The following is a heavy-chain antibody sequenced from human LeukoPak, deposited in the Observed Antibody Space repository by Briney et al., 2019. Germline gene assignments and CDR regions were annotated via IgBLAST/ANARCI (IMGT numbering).Heavy chain of an antibody. J-gene: IGHJ4*02. CDR2: IIPNSGDT. V-gene: IGHV1-2*02. CDR1: GYTFTGYY. Sequence: ASVKVSCKASGYTFTGYYMQWVRQAPGQGLEWMGWIIPNSGDTNYAQKFQGRVTMTRDTSISTVYMELKRLTSGDTAMYYCARGGKSELGTCDHWGQGTLVTVSS. D-gene: IGHD7-27*01. CDR3: ARGGKSELGTCDH.